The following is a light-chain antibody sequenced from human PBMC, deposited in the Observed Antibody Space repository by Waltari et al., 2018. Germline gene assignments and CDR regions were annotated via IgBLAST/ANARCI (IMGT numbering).Light chain of an antibody. Sequence: EIVLTQSPATLSLSPGERATLSCRASQGVRSYLAWDQQKPGQAPRLLIYDTSSRDSGIPARCSGSGSGTDFRLSISSLEPEDFAVYYCQQRHNWPLTFGGGTKVEIK. V-gene: IGKV3-11*01. CDR1: QGVRSY. J-gene: IGKJ4*01. CDR2: DTS. CDR3: QQRHNWPLT.